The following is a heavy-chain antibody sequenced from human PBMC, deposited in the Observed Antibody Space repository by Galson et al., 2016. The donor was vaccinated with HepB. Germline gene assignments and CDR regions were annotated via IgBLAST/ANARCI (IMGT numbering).Heavy chain of an antibody. Sequence: SLRLSCAASGFTFSSYSMNWVRQAPGKGLEWVSSISSGSSYIFYADSVKGRFTISRDNAKNSLYLQMNSLRAEDTAVYYCARDFGDYFPPWYCYFGMDVWGQGTTVTVSS. D-gene: IGHD4-17*01. J-gene: IGHJ6*02. CDR2: ISSGSSYI. CDR1: GFTFSSYS. CDR3: ARDFGDYFPPWYCYFGMDV. V-gene: IGHV3-21*01.